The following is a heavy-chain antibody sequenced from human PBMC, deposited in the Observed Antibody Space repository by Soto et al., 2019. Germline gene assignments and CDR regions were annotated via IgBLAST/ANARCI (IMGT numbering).Heavy chain of an antibody. J-gene: IGHJ5*02. V-gene: IGHV3-30-3*01. CDR3: ARDKGRAVAGFGS. CDR2: ISYDGSNK. D-gene: IGHD6-19*01. CDR1: GFTFSSYA. Sequence: QVQLVESGGGVVQPGRSLRLSCAASGFTFSSYAMHWVRQAPGKGLEWVAVISYDGSNKYYADSVKGRFTISRDNSKNTLYLQMNSLRAEDTAVYYCARDKGRAVAGFGSWGQGTLVTVSS.